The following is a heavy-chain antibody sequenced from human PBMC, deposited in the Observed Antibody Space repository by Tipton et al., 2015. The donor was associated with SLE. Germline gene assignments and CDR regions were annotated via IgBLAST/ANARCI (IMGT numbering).Heavy chain of an antibody. Sequence: GSLRLSCAASGFTFSSYSMNWVRQAPGKGLEWVSYISSSSSSIYYADSVKGRFTISRDNAKNSLYLQMNSLRAEDTAVYYCAREGVAAAVNYYYGMDVWGQGTTVTVSS. J-gene: IGHJ6*02. CDR3: AREGVAAAVNYYYGMDV. CDR2: ISSSSSSI. V-gene: IGHV3-48*01. D-gene: IGHD6-13*01. CDR1: GFTFSSYS.